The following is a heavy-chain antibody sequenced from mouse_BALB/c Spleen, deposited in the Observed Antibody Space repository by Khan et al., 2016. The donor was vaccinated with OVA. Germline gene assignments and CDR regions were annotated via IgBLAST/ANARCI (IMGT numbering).Heavy chain of an antibody. V-gene: IGHV5-6*01. Sequence: EVQVVESGGDVVKPGGSLKLSCAASGFTFSTYGMSWVRQTPDKRLEWVATVSTGGHYTYYPDTVKGRFTISRDNAKNTLYLQMSSLNAEDTAVFDCARLAYYYDSEGFAYWGQGTLVTVSA. CDR3: ARLAYYYDSEGFAY. CDR1: GFTFSTYG. J-gene: IGHJ3*01. D-gene: IGHD1-1*01. CDR2: VSTGGHYT.